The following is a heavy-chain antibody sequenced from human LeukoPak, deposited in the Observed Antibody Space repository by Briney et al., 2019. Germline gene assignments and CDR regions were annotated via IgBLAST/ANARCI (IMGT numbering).Heavy chain of an antibody. CDR2: INHSGST. J-gene: IGHJ6*02. CDR1: GGPFSGYY. D-gene: IGHD2-15*01. V-gene: IGHV4-34*01. CDR3: ARTMVVAATPGGMDV. Sequence: SETLSLTCAVYGGPFSGYYWSWIRQPPGKGLEWIGEINHSGSTNYNPSLKSRVTISVDTSKNQFSLKLSSVTAADTAVYYCARTMVVAATPGGMDVWGQGTTVTVSS.